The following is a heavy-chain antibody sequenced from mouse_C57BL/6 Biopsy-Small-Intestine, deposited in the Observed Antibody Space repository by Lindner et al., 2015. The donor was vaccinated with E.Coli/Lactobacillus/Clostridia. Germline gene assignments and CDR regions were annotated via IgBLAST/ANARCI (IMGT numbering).Heavy chain of an antibody. CDR3: ARPHYYAMDY. CDR2: ISSGSSNI. CDR1: GFTFSDYG. Sequence: VQLQESGGGLVKPGGSLKLSCAASGFTFSDYGMHWVRQAPEKGLEWVAYISSGSSNIYYVDTVKGRFTISRDNAKNTLFLQMTSLRSEDTAMYYCARPHYYAMDYWGQGTSVTVSS. V-gene: IGHV5-17*01. J-gene: IGHJ4*01.